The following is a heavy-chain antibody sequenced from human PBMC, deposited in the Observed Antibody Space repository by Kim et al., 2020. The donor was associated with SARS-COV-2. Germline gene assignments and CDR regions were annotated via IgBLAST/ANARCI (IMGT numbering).Heavy chain of an antibody. J-gene: IGHJ4*02. D-gene: IGHD2-21*01. V-gene: IGHV3-30*02. Sequence: CCADSGKGPFTISRENSINTLHLQMNTLGAEDTAVYYCEKDVDAVTPLDYWGQGTLVTVSS. CDR3: EKDVDAVTPLDY.